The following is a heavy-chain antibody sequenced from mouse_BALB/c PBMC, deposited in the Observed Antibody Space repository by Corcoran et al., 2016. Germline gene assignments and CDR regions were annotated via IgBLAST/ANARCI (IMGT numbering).Heavy chain of an antibody. CDR1: GYTFTNYG. V-gene: IGHV9-3-1*01. CDR2: INTYTGEP. D-gene: IGHD2-4*01. Sequence: QIQVVQSGPELKKPGETVKVSCKASGYTFTNYGMNWVKQAPGKGLKWMGWINTYTGEPTYADDFKGRFAFSLETSASTAYLQINNLKNEDTATYFCARFYYDYRDFDYWGQGTTLTVSS. CDR3: ARFYYDYRDFDY. J-gene: IGHJ2*01.